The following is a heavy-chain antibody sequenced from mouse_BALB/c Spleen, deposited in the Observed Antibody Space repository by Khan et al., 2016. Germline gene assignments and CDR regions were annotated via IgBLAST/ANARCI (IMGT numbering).Heavy chain of an antibody. J-gene: IGHJ2*01. Sequence: EVQLQESGAELVKPGASVKLSCTASGFNIKDTYMHWVKQRPEQGLEWIGRIDPANVNTKYDPTFQGKATITADTSSNTAYLQLSSLTSEDTAVYYCTREGYYPYWGQGTTLTVSS. CDR1: GFNIKDTY. CDR2: IDPANVNT. D-gene: IGHD2-3*01. CDR3: TREGYYPY. V-gene: IGHV14-3*02.